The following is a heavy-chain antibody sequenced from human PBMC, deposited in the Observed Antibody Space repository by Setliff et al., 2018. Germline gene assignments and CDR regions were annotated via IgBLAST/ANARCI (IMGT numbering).Heavy chain of an antibody. Sequence: SETLSLTCTVSGDSISNDTYYWSWIRQSAGKGLEWIGYIYYSGSTNYNPSLKSRVTISVDTSKNQFSLKLSSVTAADTAVYYCARAFTYYNFWSGYGYGMDVWGQGTTVTVSS. CDR3: ARAFTYYNFWSGYGYGMDV. CDR2: IYYSGST. D-gene: IGHD3-3*01. V-gene: IGHV4-61*10. CDR1: GDSISNDTYY. J-gene: IGHJ6*02.